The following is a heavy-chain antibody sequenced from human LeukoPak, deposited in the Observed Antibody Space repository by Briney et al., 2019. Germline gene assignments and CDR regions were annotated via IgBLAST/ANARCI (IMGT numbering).Heavy chain of an antibody. CDR2: ISGSGGST. V-gene: IGHV3-23*01. D-gene: IGHD6-13*01. CDR1: GFTFSSYA. Sequence: PGGSLRLSCAASGFTFSSYAMSWVRQAPGKGLEWVPAISGSGGSTYYADSVKGRFTISRDNSKNTLYLQMNSLRAEDTAVYYCAKSWGIADAFDIWGQGTMVTVSS. J-gene: IGHJ3*02. CDR3: AKSWGIADAFDI.